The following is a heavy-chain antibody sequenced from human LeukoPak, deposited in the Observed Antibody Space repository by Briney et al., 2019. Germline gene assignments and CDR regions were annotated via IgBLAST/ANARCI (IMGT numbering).Heavy chain of an antibody. CDR2: IYYSGST. CDR3: ARHGKVLLWFEESPLDY. D-gene: IGHD3-10*01. Sequence: SETLSLTCTVSGGSISSSSYYWGWIRQPPGKGLEWIGSIYYSGSTYYNPSLKSRVTISVDTSKNQFSLKLSSVTAADTAVYYCARHGKVLLWFEESPLDYWGQGTLVTVSS. CDR1: GGSISSSSYY. V-gene: IGHV4-39*01. J-gene: IGHJ4*02.